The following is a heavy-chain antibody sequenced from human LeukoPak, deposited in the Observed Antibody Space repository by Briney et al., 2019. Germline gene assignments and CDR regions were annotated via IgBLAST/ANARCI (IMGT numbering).Heavy chain of an antibody. CDR1: GFTFSSYG. CDR3: GRGYANNDAFDI. CDR2: IWYDGSNK. J-gene: IGHJ3*02. D-gene: IGHD3-16*01. Sequence: GGSPRLSCAASGFTFSSYGMHWVRQAPGKGLEWVAVIWYDGSNKYYADSVKGRFTISRDNSKNTLYLQMNSLRAEDTAVYYCGRGYANNDAFDIWGQGTMVTVSS. V-gene: IGHV3-33*01.